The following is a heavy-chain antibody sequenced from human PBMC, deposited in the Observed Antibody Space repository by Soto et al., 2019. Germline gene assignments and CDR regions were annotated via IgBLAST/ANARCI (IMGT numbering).Heavy chain of an antibody. CDR2: ISYDGSNK. V-gene: IGHV3-30*03. D-gene: IGHD6-19*01. CDR3: AIYCSGWYPLDY. Sequence: QVQLVESGGGVVQPGRSLRLSCAASGFTFSSYGMHWVRQAPGKGLEWVAVISYDGSNKYYADSVNGRFTISRDNSNNTFYLQMNSLRVEDTAVYYCAIYCSGWYPLDYWGQVTLVTVSS. CDR1: GFTFSSYG. J-gene: IGHJ4*02.